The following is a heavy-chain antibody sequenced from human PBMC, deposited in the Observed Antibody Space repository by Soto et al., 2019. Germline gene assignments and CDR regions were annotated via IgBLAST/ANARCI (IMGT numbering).Heavy chain of an antibody. J-gene: IGHJ4*02. CDR3: ATWGVAGAPFDY. V-gene: IGHV4-31*03. Sequence: SETLSLTCTVSGGSISSGGYYWSWIRQHPGKGLEWIGYIYYSGSTYYNPSLKSRVTISVDTSKNQFSLKLSSVTAADTAVYYCATWGVAGAPFDYWGQGTLVTGSS. CDR1: GGSISSGGYY. D-gene: IGHD6-19*01. CDR2: IYYSGST.